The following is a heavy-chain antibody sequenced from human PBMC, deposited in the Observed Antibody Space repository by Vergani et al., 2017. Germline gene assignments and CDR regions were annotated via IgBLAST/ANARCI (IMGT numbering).Heavy chain of an antibody. CDR3: ATPQSVTTGGMEV. D-gene: IGHD4-17*01. CDR2: VDPEDGET. Sequence: EVQLVQSGAEVKKPGATMKISCKVSGYTFTDHYMHWVKQAPAKGLAWMGLVDPEDGETIYAEKFMGRVTIAADTSTDTAHLKWSSLRSEDTAVYYCATPQSVTTGGMEVWGQGTTGIVSS. J-gene: IGHJ6*02. V-gene: IGHV1-69-2*01. CDR1: GYTFTDHY.